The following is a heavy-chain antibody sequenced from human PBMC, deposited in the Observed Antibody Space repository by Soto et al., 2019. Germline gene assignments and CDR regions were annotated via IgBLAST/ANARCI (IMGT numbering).Heavy chain of an antibody. Sequence: SETLSLTCTVSGGSISSYYWSWIRQPPGKGLEWIGYIYYSGSTNYNPSLKSRVTISVDTSKNQFSLKLSSVTAADTAVYYCARSFVRYYYDSSGSGMDVWVQGTTVTVSS. V-gene: IGHV4-59*01. J-gene: IGHJ6*02. CDR2: IYYSGST. CDR1: GGSISSYY. CDR3: ARSFVRYYYDSSGSGMDV. D-gene: IGHD3-22*01.